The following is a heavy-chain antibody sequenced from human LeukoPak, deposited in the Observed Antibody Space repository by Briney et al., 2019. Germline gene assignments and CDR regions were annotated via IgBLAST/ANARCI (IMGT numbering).Heavy chain of an antibody. CDR3: AKGESYGPQYYFDY. CDR2: ISYDGSDK. V-gene: IGHV3-30*18. Sequence: GRSLRLSCAASGFRFSSYGMHWVRQAPGKGLEWVAVISYDGSDKYYADSVKGRFTISRDNSKNTLYLQMNSPRAEDTAVYYCAKGESYGPQYYFDYWGQGTLVTVSS. J-gene: IGHJ4*02. D-gene: IGHD5-18*01. CDR1: GFRFSSYG.